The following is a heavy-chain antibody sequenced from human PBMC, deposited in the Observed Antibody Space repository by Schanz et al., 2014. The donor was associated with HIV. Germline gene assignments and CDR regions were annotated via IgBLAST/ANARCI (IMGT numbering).Heavy chain of an antibody. CDR2: IWYDGSNK. CDR1: GFTFSTYG. CDR3: VRARQQQVVPRNYFDY. J-gene: IGHJ4*02. D-gene: IGHD6-13*01. Sequence: QVQLVESGGGVVQPGRSLRLSCAASGFTFSTYGMHWVRQAPGKGLEWVAVIWYDGSNKYYADSVKGRFTISRDNSKNTLYLQMSSLRTEDTGVYYCVRARQQQVVPRNYFDYWGWGTLITVSS. V-gene: IGHV3-33*01.